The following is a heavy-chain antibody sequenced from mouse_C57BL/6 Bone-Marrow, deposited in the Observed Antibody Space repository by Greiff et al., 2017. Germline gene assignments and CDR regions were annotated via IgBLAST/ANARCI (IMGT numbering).Heavy chain of an antibody. CDR1: GYTFTSYW. CDR3: ARWNGNYYDPYWYFDV. Sequence: QVQLQQPGAELVRPGSSVKLSCKASGYTFTSYWMHWVKQRPIQGLEWIGNIDPSDSETHYTQKFKDKATLTVDKSSSTAYMQLSSLTSADSAVYYCARWNGNYYDPYWYFDVWGTGTTVTVSS. J-gene: IGHJ1*03. D-gene: IGHD2-1*01. V-gene: IGHV1-52*01. CDR2: IDPSDSET.